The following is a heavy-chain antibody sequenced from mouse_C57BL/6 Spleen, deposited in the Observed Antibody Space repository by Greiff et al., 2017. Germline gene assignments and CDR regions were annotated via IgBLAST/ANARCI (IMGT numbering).Heavy chain of an antibody. CDR2: ISSGGSYT. V-gene: IGHV5-6*01. CDR3: ARRSMITSYYYAMDR. D-gene: IGHD2-4*01. Sequence: EVQLQESGGDLVKPGGSLKLSCAASVFTFRSYGMSLVRQTPDKRLEWVATISSGGSYTYYPDSVKGRFTISRDNAKNTLYLQMSSLKSEDTAMYYCARRSMITSYYYAMDRWGQGTPATVSS. J-gene: IGHJ4*01. CDR1: VFTFRSYG.